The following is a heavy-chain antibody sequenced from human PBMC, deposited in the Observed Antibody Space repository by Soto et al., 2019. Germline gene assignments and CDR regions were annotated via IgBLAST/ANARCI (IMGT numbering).Heavy chain of an antibody. CDR2: IKSKTDGGAT. Sequence: EVQLVESGGGFVKPGGSLRLSCAASGVTFNNAWMSWVRQAPGKGLAWVGLIKSKTDGGATDYAAPVKGRFTISRDDSNNTLYLQMNSLTVADTCVYDCTAPVGAQRRERGVFDPWGQGTLVVVS. CDR1: GVTFNNAW. CDR3: TAPVGAQRRERGVFDP. V-gene: IGHV3-15*01. D-gene: IGHD1-26*01. J-gene: IGHJ5*02.